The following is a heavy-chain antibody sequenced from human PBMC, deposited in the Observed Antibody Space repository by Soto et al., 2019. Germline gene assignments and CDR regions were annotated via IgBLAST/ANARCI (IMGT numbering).Heavy chain of an antibody. D-gene: IGHD2-15*01. CDR2: ISAYNGNT. J-gene: IGHJ5*02. Sequence: QVQLVQSGAEVKKPGASVKVSCKASGYTFTSYGISWVRQAPGQGLEWMGWISAYNGNTNYAQKLQGRVTMTTDTSTSTAYMELRSLRSDDTAVYYCASDRRHCSGGSCYSIWFDPWGQGTLVTVSS. CDR3: ASDRRHCSGGSCYSIWFDP. CDR1: GYTFTSYG. V-gene: IGHV1-18*01.